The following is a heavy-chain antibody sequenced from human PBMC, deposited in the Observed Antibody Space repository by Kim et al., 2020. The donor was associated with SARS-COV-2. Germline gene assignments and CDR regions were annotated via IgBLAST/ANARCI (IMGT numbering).Heavy chain of an antibody. CDR3: AGLYASNCLDP. Sequence: SETLSLTCSVSGGSISSSISYWGWIRQPPGKGLEWIGSLSYSGRTYYNPSLKRRVTFSVDTSKNQYSLNLSSVTAADTVGYYGAGLYASNCLDPWVQGTL. J-gene: IGHJ5*02. D-gene: IGHD4-17*01. CDR2: LSYSGRT. CDR1: GGSISSSISY. V-gene: IGHV4-39*01.